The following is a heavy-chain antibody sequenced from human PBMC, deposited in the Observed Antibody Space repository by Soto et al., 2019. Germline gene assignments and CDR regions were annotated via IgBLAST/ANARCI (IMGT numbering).Heavy chain of an antibody. V-gene: IGHV6-1*01. CDR1: GDSVSSYSVV. CDR2: TYYRSKWYS. Sequence: SQTLSLTCAISGDSVSSYSVVWNWIRQSPSGGLEWLGRTYYRSKWYSEYAISVQSRITVNADTSKNQVSLQLDSVTPEDTAVYYCARVPGIAVAGLDYWGQGTLVTVSS. CDR3: ARVPGIAVAGLDY. J-gene: IGHJ4*02. D-gene: IGHD6-19*01.